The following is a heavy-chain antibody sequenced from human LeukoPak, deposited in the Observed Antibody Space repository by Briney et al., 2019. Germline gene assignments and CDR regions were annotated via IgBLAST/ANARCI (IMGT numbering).Heavy chain of an antibody. Sequence: SQTLSLTCAISGDRVSSNSAAWNCIRQSPSRGLEWLGRTYYRSKCYNDYAVSVKSRITIDPDTSKNQFSLQMNSVTPEDTAVYYCARGEGYSYGYWWFDSWGQGTLVSVSS. CDR1: GDRVSSNSAA. CDR2: TYYRSKCYN. D-gene: IGHD5-18*01. V-gene: IGHV6-1*01. J-gene: IGHJ5*01. CDR3: ARGEGYSYGYWWFDS.